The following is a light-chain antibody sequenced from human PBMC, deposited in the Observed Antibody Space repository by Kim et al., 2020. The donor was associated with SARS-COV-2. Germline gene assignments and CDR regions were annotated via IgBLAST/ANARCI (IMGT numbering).Light chain of an antibody. CDR2: YDS. Sequence: SYELTQPPSVSVAPGKTARITCGGHNIGSKSVHWYQQKPGQAPVLVIYYDSDRPSGIPERFSGSNSGNTATLTISRVEAGDEADYYCQVWDSRSDHPVFG. CDR3: QVWDSRSDHPV. V-gene: IGLV3-21*04. J-gene: IGLJ3*02. CDR1: NIGSKS.